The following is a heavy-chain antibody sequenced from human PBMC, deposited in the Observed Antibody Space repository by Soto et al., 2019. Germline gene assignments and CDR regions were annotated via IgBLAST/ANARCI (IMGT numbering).Heavy chain of an antibody. CDR1: GFTFSSYG. D-gene: IGHD1-1*01. CDR3: AKSVYNWNDGFFDY. CDR2: ISYDGINK. V-gene: IGHV3-30*18. J-gene: IGHJ4*02. Sequence: QVQLVESGGGVVQPGRSLRLSCAASGFTFSSYGIHWVRQAPGKGLDWVALISYDGINKYYADSVKGRFTISRDNSKNTLYLQMNRLRAEDTAVYYCAKSVYNWNDGFFDYWGQGTLVTVSS.